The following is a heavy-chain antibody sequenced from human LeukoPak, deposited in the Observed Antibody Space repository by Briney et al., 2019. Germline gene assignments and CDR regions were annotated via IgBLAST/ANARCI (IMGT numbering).Heavy chain of an antibody. CDR2: ISYDGSNE. D-gene: IGHD4-23*01. V-gene: IGHV3-30*04. Sequence: GGSLRLSCAASGFTFSNYAMHWVRQAPGKGLEWVAVISYDGSNEFYADSVKGRFTISRDNSKNTLYLQMNSLRAEDTAVYYCARSTTVVTAFDYWAQGTLVTV. CDR3: ARSTTVVTAFDY. J-gene: IGHJ4*02. CDR1: GFTFSNYA.